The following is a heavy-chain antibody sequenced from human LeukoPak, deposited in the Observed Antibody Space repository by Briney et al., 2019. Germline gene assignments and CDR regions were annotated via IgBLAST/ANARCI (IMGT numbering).Heavy chain of an antibody. V-gene: IGHV3-66*01. CDR1: GFNVSRSY. CDR2: IYSGGGT. Sequence: GGSLRLSCAASGFNVSRSYMSWVRQAPGKGLEWVSVIYSGGGTNYADSVKGRFTISRDNSKNTLYLQMNSLRAEDTAVYYCTGYGDHSDYWGQGTLVTVSS. J-gene: IGHJ4*02. CDR3: TGYGDHSDY. D-gene: IGHD4-17*01.